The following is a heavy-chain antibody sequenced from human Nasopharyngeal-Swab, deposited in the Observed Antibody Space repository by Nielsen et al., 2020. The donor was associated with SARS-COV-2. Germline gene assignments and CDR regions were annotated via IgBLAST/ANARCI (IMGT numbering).Heavy chain of an antibody. D-gene: IGHD3-3*01. CDR3: AKITADYDFWSHQYYYYMGA. CDR2: IKNDGSEK. J-gene: IGHJ6*03. Sequence: GGSLRLSCAATGLSFSGYWMTWVRPAPGKGLEWVANIKNDGSEKYYGDSVKGRFTISRDNAKNSLFLQMSTLRAEDTAVYYCAKITADYDFWSHQYYYYMGAWGKGTTVTVSS. CDR1: GLSFSGYW. V-gene: IGHV3-7*03.